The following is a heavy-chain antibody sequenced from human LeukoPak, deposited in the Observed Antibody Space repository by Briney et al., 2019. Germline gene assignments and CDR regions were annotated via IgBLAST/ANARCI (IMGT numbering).Heavy chain of an antibody. CDR1: GFIFSDYW. Sequence: PGGSLRLSCGASGFIFSDYWMHWVRQASGKGLVWIARINTDGRVTDYADSVKGRFTISRDNARNTVYLQMNSLITEDTALYFCTRSFGGSDDYWGQGTLVTASS. CDR3: TRSFGGSDDY. J-gene: IGHJ4*02. D-gene: IGHD4-23*01. V-gene: IGHV3-74*01. CDR2: INTDGRVT.